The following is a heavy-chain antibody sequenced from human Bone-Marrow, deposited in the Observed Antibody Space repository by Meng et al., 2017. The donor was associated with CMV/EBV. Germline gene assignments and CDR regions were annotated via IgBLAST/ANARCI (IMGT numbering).Heavy chain of an antibody. Sequence: QVQLLQPGAEVKKPGASVKVSFKASGYTFTSYGISWVRQAPGQGLEWMGWISAYNGNTNYAQKLQGRVTMTTDTSTSTAYMELRSLRPDDTAVYYCARAVGSGSYGWFDPWGQGTLVTVSS. CDR1: GYTFTSYG. V-gene: IGHV1-18*01. D-gene: IGHD3-10*01. J-gene: IGHJ5*02. CDR3: ARAVGSGSYGWFDP. CDR2: ISAYNGNT.